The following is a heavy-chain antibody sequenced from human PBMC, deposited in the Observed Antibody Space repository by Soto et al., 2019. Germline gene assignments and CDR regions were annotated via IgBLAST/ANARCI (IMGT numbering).Heavy chain of an antibody. CDR1: GGSISSYY. CDR3: ARGVDYHYDGIDV. J-gene: IGHJ6*02. V-gene: IGHV4-59*01. CDR2: IYYSGST. Sequence: SETLSLTCTVSGGSISSYYWSWIRQPPGKGLEWIGYIYYSGSTNYNPSLKSRVTISVDTSKTQFSLKLSSVTAADTAAYYCARGVDYHYDGIDVWGQGPTVTGSS.